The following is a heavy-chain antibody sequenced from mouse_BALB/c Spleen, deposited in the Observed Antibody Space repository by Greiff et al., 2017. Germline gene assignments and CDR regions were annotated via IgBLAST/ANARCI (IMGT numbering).Heavy chain of an antibody. D-gene: IGHD1-2*01. Sequence: QVQLQQPGAELVMPGASVKMSCKASGYTFTDYWMHWVKQRPGQGLEWIGAIDTSDSYTSYNQKFKGKATLTVDESSSTAYMQLSSLTSEDSAVYYCASSFTTATWFAYWGQGTLVTVSA. CDR3: ASSFTTATWFAY. J-gene: IGHJ3*01. V-gene: IGHV1-69*01. CDR1: GYTFTDYW. CDR2: IDTSDSYT.